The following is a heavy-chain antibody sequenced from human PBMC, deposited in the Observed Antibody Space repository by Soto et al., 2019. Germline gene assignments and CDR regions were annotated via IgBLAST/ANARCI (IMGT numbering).Heavy chain of an antibody. D-gene: IGHD3-3*02. Sequence: QVQLVQSGAEVKKPGASVKLSCKASGYSFTSYYIDWVRQAPGQGLEWIGMINHSGGSTESVQKFQGTVTMTRDTSTSTVYLELSGLRFEDSAVYFCAREAAFGPIDNWGQGTLVTVSS. V-gene: IGHV1-46*01. J-gene: IGHJ4*02. CDR2: INHSGGST. CDR1: GYSFTSYY. CDR3: AREAAFGPIDN.